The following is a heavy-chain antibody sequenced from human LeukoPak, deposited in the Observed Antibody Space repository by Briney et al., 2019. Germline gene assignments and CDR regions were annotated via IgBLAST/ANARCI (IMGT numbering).Heavy chain of an antibody. Sequence: ASVKVSCXASGYTFTSYDMHWVRRATGQGLEWMGWMNPANGNTVYARKFQGRVTITRDISISTAYMELSSLRSEDTAVYYCARVGCSPISCHTWFDPWGQGTLVTVSS. D-gene: IGHD2-2*01. CDR1: GYTFTSYD. V-gene: IGHV1-8*03. CDR2: MNPANGNT. J-gene: IGHJ5*02. CDR3: ARVGCSPISCHTWFDP.